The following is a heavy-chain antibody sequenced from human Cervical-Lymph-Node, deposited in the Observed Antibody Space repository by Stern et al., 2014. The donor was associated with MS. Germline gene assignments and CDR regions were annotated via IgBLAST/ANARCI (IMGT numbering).Heavy chain of an antibody. CDR3: TVGVWNL. CDR2: IRSEIYGGTT. J-gene: IGHJ5*02. D-gene: IGHD1-26*01. Sequence: EVHLVESGGGLVQPGRSLRLSCTTSGLTFRKYGMNWFRQTPGKGLQWVVFIRSEIYGGTTEYAAFVKDRFIISRDDSKNITYLQMNSLKNEDTAVYYCTVGVWNLWGQGTLVTVSS. CDR1: GLTFRKYG. V-gene: IGHV3-49*03.